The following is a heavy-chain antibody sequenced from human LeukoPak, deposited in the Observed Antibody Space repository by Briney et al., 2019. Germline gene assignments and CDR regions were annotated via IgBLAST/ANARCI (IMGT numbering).Heavy chain of an antibody. J-gene: IGHJ4*02. CDR2: INHSGST. CDR1: GGSVSSTTYY. Sequence: KPSETLSLTCTVSGGSVSSTTYYWSWIRQPPGKGLEWTGEINHSGSTNYNPSLKSRVTISVDTSKNQFSLKLSSVIAADTAVYYCARGDDSYGDAPFDYWGQGTLVTVSS. CDR3: ARGDDSYGDAPFDY. D-gene: IGHD5-18*01. V-gene: IGHV4-39*07.